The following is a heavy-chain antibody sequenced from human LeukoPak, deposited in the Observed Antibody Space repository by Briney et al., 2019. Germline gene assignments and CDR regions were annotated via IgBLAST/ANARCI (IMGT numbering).Heavy chain of an antibody. Sequence: GGSLRLSCAASGFTFSSYAMSWVRQAPGKGLEWVSAISGSGGSTYYADSVKGRFTISRDNSKNTLYLQMNSLRAEDTAVYYCAKGGLYDILTAHYFDYWGQGTLVTVSS. CDR2: ISGSGGST. V-gene: IGHV3-23*01. CDR3: AKGGLYDILTAHYFDY. J-gene: IGHJ4*02. CDR1: GFTFSSYA. D-gene: IGHD3-9*01.